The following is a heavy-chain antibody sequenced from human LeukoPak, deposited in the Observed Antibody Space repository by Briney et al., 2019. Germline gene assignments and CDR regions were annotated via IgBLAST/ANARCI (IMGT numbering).Heavy chain of an antibody. J-gene: IGHJ4*02. V-gene: IGHV4-30-2*01. CDR3: ARVYGSESYSYFDY. CDR1: GGSISSGGYS. Sequence: SETLFLTCAVSGGSISSGGYSWSWIRQPPGKGLEWIGYIYHSGSTYYNPSLKSRVTISVDRSKNQFSLKLSSVTAADTGVYYCARVYGSESYSYFDYWGQGTLVTVSS. D-gene: IGHD3-10*01. CDR2: IYHSGST.